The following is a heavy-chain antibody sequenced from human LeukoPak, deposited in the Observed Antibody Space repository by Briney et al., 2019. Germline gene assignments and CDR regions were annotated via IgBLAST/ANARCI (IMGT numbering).Heavy chain of an antibody. V-gene: IGHV4-39*01. CDR3: ASLYGGPPGFYYYYMDV. CDR2: IYYSGST. J-gene: IGHJ6*03. Sequence: SETLSLTCTVSGGSISSSSYYWGWIRQPPGKGLEWIGSIYYSGSTYYNPSLKSRVTISVDTSKNQFSLKLSFVTAADTAVYYCASLYGGPPGFYYYYMDVWGKGTTVTVSS. D-gene: IGHD4/OR15-4a*01. CDR1: GGSISSSSYY.